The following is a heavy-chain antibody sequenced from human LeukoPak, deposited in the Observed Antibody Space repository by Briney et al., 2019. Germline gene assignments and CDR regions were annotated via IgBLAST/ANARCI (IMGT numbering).Heavy chain of an antibody. V-gene: IGHV3-20*04. J-gene: IGHJ4*02. Sequence: GGSLRLSCVASGLTFDDYGMSWVRQAPGKGLEWVSGINWNGGTTTYTDSVKGRFTISRDNAKNSLYLQMNSLRVEDTAFYYCARNSGANVYTYSFQYWGRGTLVTVSS. CDR1: GLTFDDYG. CDR2: INWNGGTT. D-gene: IGHD1-26*01. CDR3: ARNSGANVYTYSFQY.